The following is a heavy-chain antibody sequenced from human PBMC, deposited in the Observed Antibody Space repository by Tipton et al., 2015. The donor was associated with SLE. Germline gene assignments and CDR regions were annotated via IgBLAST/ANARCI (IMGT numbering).Heavy chain of an antibody. V-gene: IGHV3-23*01. D-gene: IGHD6-19*01. J-gene: IGHJ6*02. Sequence: SLRLSCSASGFTFSNYAMNWVRQAPGKGLEWVSTITGSGGSTYDADSVKGRFTISRDNSKNTVYLRMNSLRSEDTAVYYCAKDLRSSGWFYYYGMDVWGQGTTVTVSS. CDR1: GFTFSNYA. CDR3: AKDLRSSGWFYYYGMDV. CDR2: ITGSGGST.